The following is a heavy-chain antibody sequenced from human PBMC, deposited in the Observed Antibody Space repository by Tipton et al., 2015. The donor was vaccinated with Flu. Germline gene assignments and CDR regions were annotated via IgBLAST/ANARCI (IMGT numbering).Heavy chain of an antibody. CDR3: ARHTGDSVRGIIDY. D-gene: IGHD3-10*02. Sequence: LSLTCVVSGYSISSGYYWGRVRQPPGKGLEWIGTIYHSGSTYYNPSLKSRVTISVDTSKNQFSLKLSSVTAADTAVYYCARHTGDSVRGIIDYWGQGTLVTVSS. V-gene: IGHV4-38-2*01. CDR1: GYSISSGYY. J-gene: IGHJ4*02. CDR2: IYHSGST.